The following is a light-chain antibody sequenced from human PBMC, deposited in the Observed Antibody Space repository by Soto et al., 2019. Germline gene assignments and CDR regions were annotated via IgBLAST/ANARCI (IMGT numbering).Light chain of an antibody. Sequence: EIVLTQSPGTLSLSPGERATVFCRASQGVESSYLAWFQQNPGQAPRILIYVASRRATGVQDRFSGRGSGTDFTLTITRLEPEEFAVYYCHQYETSSWTFGQGTKVEI. CDR1: QGVESSY. J-gene: IGKJ1*01. V-gene: IGKV3-20*01. CDR2: VAS. CDR3: HQYETSSWT.